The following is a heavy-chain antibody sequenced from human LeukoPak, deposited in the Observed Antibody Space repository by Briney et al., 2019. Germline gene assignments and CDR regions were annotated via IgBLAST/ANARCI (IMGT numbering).Heavy chain of an antibody. CDR3: ARDSKRVVPAAHYYYYYGMDV. J-gene: IGHJ6*04. V-gene: IGHV3-30*04. CDR2: ISYDGSNK. D-gene: IGHD2-2*01. CDR1: GFTFSSYA. Sequence: GRSLRLSCAASGFTFSSYAMHWVRQAPGKGLEWGAVISYDGSNKYYADSVKGRFTISRDNSKNTLYLQMNSLRAEDTAVYYCARDSKRVVPAAHYYYYYGMDVWGKGTTVTVSS.